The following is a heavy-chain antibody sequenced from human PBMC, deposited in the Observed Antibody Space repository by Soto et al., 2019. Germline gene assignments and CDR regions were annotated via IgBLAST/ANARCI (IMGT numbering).Heavy chain of an antibody. J-gene: IGHJ4*02. CDR1: GFTFSSYA. Sequence: EVQLLESGGGLVQPGGYLRLSCAASGFTFSSYAMSWVRQAPGKGLEWVSAISGSGGSTYYADSVKGRFTISRDNSKNTLYLQMNSLRAEDTAVYYCAKNSGYDYGGNDYWGQGTLVTVSS. CDR2: ISGSGGST. CDR3: AKNSGYDYGGNDY. V-gene: IGHV3-23*01. D-gene: IGHD5-12*01.